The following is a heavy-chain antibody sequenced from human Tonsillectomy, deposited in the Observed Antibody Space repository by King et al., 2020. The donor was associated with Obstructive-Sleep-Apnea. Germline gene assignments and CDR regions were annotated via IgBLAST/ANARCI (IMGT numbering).Heavy chain of an antibody. Sequence: VQLQESGPGLVKPSQTLSLTCTVSGASISSGDFYWSWIRQPPGKGLEWIGYIYFSGNTYYNPSLNSRVSISLNTSKNQFSLKLSSVTAADTAVYYCARDRFEGGSYGNLGVWGYWVQGTLVTVSS. CDR2: IYFSGNT. CDR1: GASISSGDFY. CDR3: ARDRFEGGSYGNLGVWGY. D-gene: IGHD3-3*01. J-gene: IGHJ4*02. V-gene: IGHV4-30-4*01.